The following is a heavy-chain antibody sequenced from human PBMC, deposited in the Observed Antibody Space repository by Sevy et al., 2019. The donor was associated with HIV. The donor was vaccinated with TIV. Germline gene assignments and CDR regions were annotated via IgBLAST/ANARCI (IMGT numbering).Heavy chain of an antibody. CDR1: GYSLTAYS. D-gene: IGHD3-22*01. V-gene: IGHV1-2*02. CDR2: INPNSGGA. J-gene: IGHJ4*02. Sequence: ASLKVSCKTSGYSLTAYSIHWVRQAPGQGLEWMGWINPNSGGANYAQKFQDRVTLTRDTSINTAYMVLSSLRSDDTALYYCARSQYYYDRAGPPGYYFDYWAQGTLVTVSS. CDR3: ARSQYYYDRAGPPGYYFDY.